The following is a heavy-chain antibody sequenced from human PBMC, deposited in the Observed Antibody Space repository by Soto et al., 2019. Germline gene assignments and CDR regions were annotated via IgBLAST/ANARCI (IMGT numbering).Heavy chain of an antibody. CDR3: AREQFEDGRGHYDH. Sequence: QVQLVESGGGVVQPGGSLRLSCAASGFAFRTSVIHWVGQAPGKGLEWMAHISYNGNKKHYADSVKGRFTVSRDISESTLYLQMSSLRAEDTAVYYCAREQFEDGRGHYDHWGQGTLVSVSS. CDR2: ISYNGNKK. V-gene: IGHV3-30*03. J-gene: IGHJ4*02. D-gene: IGHD3-22*01. CDR1: GFAFRTSV.